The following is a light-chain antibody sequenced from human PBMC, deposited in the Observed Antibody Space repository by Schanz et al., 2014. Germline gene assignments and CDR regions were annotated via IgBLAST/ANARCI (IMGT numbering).Light chain of an antibody. J-gene: IGLJ3*02. Sequence: QSVLTQPPSVSAAPGQKVSISCSGSSSNIGNNYVSWYQHLPRTAPKLLIYDNNKRPSGIPDRFSGSKSGTSATLGITGLQTGDEADYYCGTWDTRLRAWVFGGGTQLTVL. V-gene: IGLV1-51*01. CDR1: SSNIGNNY. CDR2: DNN. CDR3: GTWDTRLRAWV.